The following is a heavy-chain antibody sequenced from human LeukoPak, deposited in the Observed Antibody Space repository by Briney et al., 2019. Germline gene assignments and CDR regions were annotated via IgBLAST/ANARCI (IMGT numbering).Heavy chain of an antibody. Sequence: SETLSLTCTVSGGSISSYYWSWIRQPPGKGLEWIGYIYYSGSTNYNPSLKSRVTISVDTSKNQFSLKLSSVTAADTAVYYCARKGGPREWFHNWFDPWGQGTLVTVSS. CDR1: GGSISSYY. CDR3: ARKGGPREWFHNWFDP. CDR2: IYYSGST. V-gene: IGHV4-59*01. D-gene: IGHD3-3*01. J-gene: IGHJ5*02.